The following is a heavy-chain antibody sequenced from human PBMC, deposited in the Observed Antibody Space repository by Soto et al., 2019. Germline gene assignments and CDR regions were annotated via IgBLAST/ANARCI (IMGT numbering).Heavy chain of an antibody. J-gene: IGHJ4*02. V-gene: IGHV3-23*01. CDR3: AKAQGGVATSVCS. CDR1: GFTFSSYA. D-gene: IGHD5-12*01. CDR2: ISDRGGAT. Sequence: GGSLRLSCAASGFTFSSYAMRWVRQAPGKGLEWVSTISDRGGATYYADSVKGRFTISRDNSKNTLFLQMSSLRVEDTAVYYCAKAQGGVATSVCSWGQGTLVTVSS.